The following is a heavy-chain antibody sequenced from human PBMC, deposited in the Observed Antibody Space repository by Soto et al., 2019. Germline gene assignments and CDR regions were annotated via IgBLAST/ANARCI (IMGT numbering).Heavy chain of an antibody. D-gene: IGHD2-15*01. Sequence: KTSETLSLTCTVSGGSISSYYWSWIRQPPGKGLEWIGYIYYSGSTNYNPSLKSRVTISVDTSKNQFSLKLSSVTAADTAVYYCARGAFAYCSGGSCYLNWFDPWGQGTLVTVSS. CDR2: IYYSGST. J-gene: IGHJ5*02. CDR3: ARGAFAYCSGGSCYLNWFDP. CDR1: GGSISSYY. V-gene: IGHV4-59*01.